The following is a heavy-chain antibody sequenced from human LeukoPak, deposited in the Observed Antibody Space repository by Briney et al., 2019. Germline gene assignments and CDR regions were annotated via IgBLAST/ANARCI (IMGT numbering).Heavy chain of an antibody. V-gene: IGHV4-4*02. Sequence: PSETLSLTCAVSGGSISSSNWWSWVRQPPGKGLEWIGEIYHSGSTNYNPSLKSRVTISVDTSKNHFSLKLSSVTAADTAVYYCARRESSGYYLNFDYWGQGTLVTVSS. J-gene: IGHJ4*02. CDR2: IYHSGST. CDR1: GGSISSSNW. CDR3: ARRESSGYYLNFDY. D-gene: IGHD3-22*01.